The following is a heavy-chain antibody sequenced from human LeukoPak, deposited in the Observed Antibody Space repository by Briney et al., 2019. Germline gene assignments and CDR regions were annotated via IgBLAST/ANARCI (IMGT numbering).Heavy chain of an antibody. Sequence: SETLSLTCTVSGYSISSGYYWGRIRQPPGKGLEWIGSIYHSGSTYYNPSLKSRVTISVDTSKNQFSLKLSSVTAADTAVYYCASRIVGATTLTVYWGQGTLVTVSS. D-gene: IGHD1-26*01. CDR3: ASRIVGATTLTVY. J-gene: IGHJ4*02. CDR1: GYSISSGYY. V-gene: IGHV4-38-2*02. CDR2: IYHSGST.